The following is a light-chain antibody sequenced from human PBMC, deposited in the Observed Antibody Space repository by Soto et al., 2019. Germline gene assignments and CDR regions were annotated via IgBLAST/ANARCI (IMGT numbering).Light chain of an antibody. Sequence: DILMTQSPSTLSTSVGDRVTITCRASQSITGKLAWYQRKPGKAPDLLIYDASSLESGVPSRFSGSGYGTQFTLTVSSLQPDDFATYYCQQYYTYPWTFGQGTKVEIK. CDR1: QSITGK. J-gene: IGKJ1*01. CDR2: DAS. V-gene: IGKV1-5*01. CDR3: QQYYTYPWT.